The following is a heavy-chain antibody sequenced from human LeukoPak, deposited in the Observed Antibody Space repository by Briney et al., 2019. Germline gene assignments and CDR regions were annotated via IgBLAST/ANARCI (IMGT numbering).Heavy chain of an antibody. D-gene: IGHD4-4*01. CDR2: IYHSGQT. CDR1: GASVSSDY. V-gene: IGHV4-59*08. Sequence: SETLSLTCTVSGASVSSDYWSWIRQSPGKGLEWIGYIYHSGQTMSNPSLKSRVSLSLDTSNNQFSLKLSSVTAADTAVYYCARHPFQYPFGHWGQGTVVSVSS. CDR3: ARHPFQYPFGH. J-gene: IGHJ5*02.